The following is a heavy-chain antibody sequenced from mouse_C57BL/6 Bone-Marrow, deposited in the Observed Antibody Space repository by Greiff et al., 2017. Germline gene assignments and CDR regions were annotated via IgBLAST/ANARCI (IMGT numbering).Heavy chain of an antibody. CDR1: GYTFTSYG. J-gene: IGHJ3*01. V-gene: IGHV1-81*01. CDR3: ARSGFAWFAY. CDR2: IYPRSGNT. Sequence: VKVVESGAELARPGASVKLSCKASGYTFTSYGISWVKQRTGQGLEWIGEIYPRSGNTYYNEKFKGKATLTADKSSSTAYMELRSLTSEDSAVYFCARSGFAWFAYWGQGTLVTVSA.